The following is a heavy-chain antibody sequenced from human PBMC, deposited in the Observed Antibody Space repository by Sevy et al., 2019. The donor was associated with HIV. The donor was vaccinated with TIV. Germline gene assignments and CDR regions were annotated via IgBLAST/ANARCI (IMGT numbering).Heavy chain of an antibody. V-gene: IGHV3-30*03. J-gene: IGHJ6*02. CDR1: GFTFRNFG. CDR2: VSYDGSSK. D-gene: IGHD3-10*01. CDR3: ARGGSGDYYYDGVDV. Sequence: GGSLRLSCVGSGFTFRNFGVHWLRQAPGKGLEWLSVVSYDGSSKYYVDSVKGRFIVSRDNSKNTLYLQMNSLRTGDTAVYYCARGGSGDYYYDGVDVWGQGTTVTVSS.